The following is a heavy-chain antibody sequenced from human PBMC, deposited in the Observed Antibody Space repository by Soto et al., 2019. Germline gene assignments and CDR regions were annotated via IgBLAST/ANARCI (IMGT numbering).Heavy chain of an antibody. CDR1: EDSVPRNSSA. V-gene: IGHV6-1*01. CDR3: ARREQLVPGYNWFDP. Sequence: QTLSLPVPVSEDSVPRNSSACNFIRQSPSRGLEWLGRTYYRSKWYNDYAVSAKSRITINPDTSKNQFSLQLNSVTPEDTAVYYCARREQLVPGYNWFDPWGHGTLVTVSS. CDR2: TYYRSKWYN. D-gene: IGHD6-6*01. J-gene: IGHJ5*02.